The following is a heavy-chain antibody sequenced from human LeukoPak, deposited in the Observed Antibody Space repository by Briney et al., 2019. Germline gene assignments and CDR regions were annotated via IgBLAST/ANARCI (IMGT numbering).Heavy chain of an antibody. J-gene: IGHJ4*02. CDR3: ATAYSSSWYLIDY. CDR2: ISPSGGST. D-gene: IGHD6-13*01. CDR1: GYTFTSNY. V-gene: IGHV1-46*01. Sequence: EASVKVSCKAFGYTFTSNYMHWVRQAPGQGPEWMGVISPSGGSTTYAQKFQGRVTLTEDTSTDTAYMELSSLRSEDTAVYYCATAYSSSWYLIDYWGQGTLVTVSS.